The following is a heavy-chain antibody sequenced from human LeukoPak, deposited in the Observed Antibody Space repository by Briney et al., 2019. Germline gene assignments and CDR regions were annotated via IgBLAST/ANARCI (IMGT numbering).Heavy chain of an antibody. Sequence: ASVKVSCKVSGYTLTELSMHWVRRAPGKGLEWMGGFDPEDGETIYAQKFQGRVTMTEDTSTDTAYMELSSLRSEDTAVYYCATVGPGIAVAGTSSTFDYWGQGTLVTVSS. CDR1: GYTLTELS. J-gene: IGHJ4*02. D-gene: IGHD6-19*01. CDR3: ATVGPGIAVAGTSSTFDY. CDR2: FDPEDGET. V-gene: IGHV1-24*01.